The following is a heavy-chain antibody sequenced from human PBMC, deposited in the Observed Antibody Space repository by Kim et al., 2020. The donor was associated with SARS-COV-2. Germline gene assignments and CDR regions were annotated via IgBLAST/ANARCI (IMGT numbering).Heavy chain of an antibody. D-gene: IGHD6-13*01. J-gene: IGHJ6*02. CDR2: IWYDGSNK. CDR1: GFTFSSYG. Sequence: GGSLRLSCAASGFTFSSYGMHWVRQAPGKGLEWVAVIWYDGSNKYYADSVKGRFTISRDNSKNTLYLQMNSLRAEDTAVYYCARDQVGGAAAGDYYYYYGMDVWGQGTTVTVSS. CDR3: ARDQVGGAAAGDYYYYYGMDV. V-gene: IGHV3-33*01.